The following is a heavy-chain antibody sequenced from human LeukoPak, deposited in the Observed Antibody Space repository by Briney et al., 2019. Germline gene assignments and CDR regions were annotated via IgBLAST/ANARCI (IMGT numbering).Heavy chain of an antibody. J-gene: IGHJ2*01. CDR3: AKDMTTVTYWYFDL. CDR2: IYSGGNT. CDR1: GFTVSSNS. D-gene: IGHD4-17*01. Sequence: GGSLRLSCAASGFTVSSNSMSWVRQAPGKGLEWVSVIYSGGNTYYADSVKGRFTISRDNSKNTLYLQMNSLRAEDTAVYYCAKDMTTVTYWYFDLWGRGTLVTVSS. V-gene: IGHV3-53*01.